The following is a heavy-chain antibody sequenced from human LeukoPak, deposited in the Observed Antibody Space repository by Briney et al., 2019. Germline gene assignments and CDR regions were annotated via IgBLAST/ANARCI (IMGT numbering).Heavy chain of an antibody. CDR2: IIPIFGTA. Sequence: VASVKVSCKASGGTFSSYAISWVRQAPGQGLEWMGGIIPIFGTANYAQKFQGRVTITADESTSTAYMELRSLRSDDTAVYYCARVDLGSVKTVLRYFDWLPNRPFDYWGQGTLVTVSS. D-gene: IGHD3-9*01. J-gene: IGHJ4*02. CDR3: ARVDLGSVKTVLRYFDWLPNRPFDY. V-gene: IGHV1-69*13. CDR1: GGTFSSYA.